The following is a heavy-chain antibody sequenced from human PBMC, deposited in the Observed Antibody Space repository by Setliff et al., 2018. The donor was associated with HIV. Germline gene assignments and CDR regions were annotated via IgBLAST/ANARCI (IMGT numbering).Heavy chain of an antibody. CDR2: ISGYNGNT. CDR1: GYTFTSYG. Sequence: ASVKVSCKSSGYTFTSYGISWVRQAPGQGLEWMGWISGYNGNTNYAQRFRGRVTMTADPSTSTVYMELRSLRSDDTAVYYCARKYTGGPLDYWGQGTLVTVSS. CDR3: ARKYTGGPLDY. V-gene: IGHV1-18*01. D-gene: IGHD6-19*01. J-gene: IGHJ4*02.